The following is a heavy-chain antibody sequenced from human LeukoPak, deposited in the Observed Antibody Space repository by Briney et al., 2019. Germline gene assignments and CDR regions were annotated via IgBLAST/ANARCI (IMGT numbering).Heavy chain of an antibody. CDR3: ARHGQQLENNAFDM. CDR1: SASFSSYY. J-gene: IGHJ3*02. D-gene: IGHD6-13*01. CDR2: SRNSGFT. Sequence: NSSETLSLTCTVSSASFSSYYWSWIRQPPGKGLEWIGYSRNSGFTKYNASLKSRVTISIDTSQNQFSLKLTSVTAADTAVYYCARHGQQLENNAFDMWGQGTMVTVSS. V-gene: IGHV4-59*08.